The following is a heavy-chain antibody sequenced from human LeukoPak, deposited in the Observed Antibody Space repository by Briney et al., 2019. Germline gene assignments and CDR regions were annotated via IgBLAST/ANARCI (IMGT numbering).Heavy chain of an antibody. J-gene: IGHJ3*02. V-gene: IGHV3-7*03. Sequence: PGGSLRLSCAASGFTFSSYWMSWVRQAPGKGLEWVANIKQGGSEKYYVDSVKGRFTNSRDNAKNSLYLQMNSLRAEDTAVYYCAKDRYQLLYRGDAFDIWGQGTIVTVSS. D-gene: IGHD2-2*02. CDR1: GFTFSSYW. CDR3: AKDRYQLLYRGDAFDI. CDR2: IKQGGSEK.